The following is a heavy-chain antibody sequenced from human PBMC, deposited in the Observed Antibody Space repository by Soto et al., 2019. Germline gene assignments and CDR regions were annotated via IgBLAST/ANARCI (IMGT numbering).Heavy chain of an antibody. J-gene: IGHJ5*02. Sequence: SDTLSLTCTVSGDSISNSRFYWACIRQPPWEGLEWIGSIYHTGNAYYNPSLKSRVTIFVDTSKNQFSLKLTSVTAADTALYYCARDYFDSSDYTTNWFDPWGQGALVTVS. V-gene: IGHV4-39*01. CDR1: GDSISNSRFY. CDR3: ARDYFDSSDYTTNWFDP. CDR2: IYHTGNA. D-gene: IGHD3-22*01.